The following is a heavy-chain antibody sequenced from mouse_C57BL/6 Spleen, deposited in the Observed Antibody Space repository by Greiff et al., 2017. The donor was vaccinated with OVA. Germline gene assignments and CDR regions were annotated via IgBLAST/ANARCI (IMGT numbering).Heavy chain of an antibody. CDR2: ISSGGDYT. J-gene: IGHJ1*03. CDR3: TREGYGSSNWYFGV. V-gene: IGHV5-9-1*02. Sequence: EVKLVESGEGLVKPGGSLKLSCAASGFTFSSYAMSWVRQTPEKRLEWVAYISSGGDYTYYADTVKGRFTISRDNARNTLYLQMSSLKSEDTAMYYGTREGYGSSNWYFGVWGTGTTVTVSS. CDR1: GFTFSSYA. D-gene: IGHD1-1*01.